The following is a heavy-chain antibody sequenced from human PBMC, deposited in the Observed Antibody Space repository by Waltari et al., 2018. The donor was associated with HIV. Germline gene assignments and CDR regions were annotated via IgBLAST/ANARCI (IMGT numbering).Heavy chain of an antibody. J-gene: IGHJ4*02. D-gene: IGHD3-3*01. CDR3: THSSLYQDYWSGYPPLDY. V-gene: IGHV2-5*01. CDR2: IYWNYAK. CDR1: GFSLSTSAMG. Sequence: QITLKESGPALVKPTQTLTLTCSFSGFSLSTSAMGVGWVRQPPGKALEWLALIYWNYAKHFSPSLRSRLTITKDTSKNQVVLRMIDMDPVDTATYYCTHSSLYQDYWSGYPPLDYWGQGTLVTVSS.